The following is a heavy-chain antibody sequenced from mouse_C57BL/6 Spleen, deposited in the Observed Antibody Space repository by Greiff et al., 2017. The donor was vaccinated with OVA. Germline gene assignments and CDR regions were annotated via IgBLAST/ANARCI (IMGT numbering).Heavy chain of an antibody. CDR1: GFTFSDYG. D-gene: IGHD1-1*01. J-gene: IGHJ4*01. CDR2: ISSGSSTI. V-gene: IGHV5-17*01. CDR3: ARGYYGSSHYYAMDY. Sequence: EVNLVESGGGLVKPGGSLKLSCAASGFTFSDYGMHWVRQAPEKGLEWVAYISSGSSTIYYADTVKGRFTISRDNAKNTLFLQMTSLRSEDTAMYYCARGYYGSSHYYAMDYWGQGTSVTVSS.